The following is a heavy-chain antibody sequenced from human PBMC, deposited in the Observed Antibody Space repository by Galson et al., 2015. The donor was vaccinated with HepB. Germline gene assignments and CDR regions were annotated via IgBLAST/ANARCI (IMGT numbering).Heavy chain of an antibody. D-gene: IGHD2-21*01. CDR1: GYTFTGYY. V-gene: IGHV1-2*06. CDR2: INPNSGGT. Sequence: SVKVSCKASGYTFTGYYMHWVRQAPGQGLEWMGRINPNSGGTNYAQKCQGRVTMTRDTSISTAYMELSRLRSDDTAVYYCARAGAYCGGDCYWAFDYWGQGTLVTVSS. CDR3: ARAGAYCGGDCYWAFDY. J-gene: IGHJ4*02.